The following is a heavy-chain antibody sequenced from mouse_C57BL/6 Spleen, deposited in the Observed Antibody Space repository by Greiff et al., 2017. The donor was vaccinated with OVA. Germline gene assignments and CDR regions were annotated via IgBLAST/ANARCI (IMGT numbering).Heavy chain of an antibody. CDR2: IYPGDGDT. CDR1: GYAFSSSW. V-gene: IGHV1-82*01. D-gene: IGHD2-4*01. CDR3: ARGYYDYDSAWFAY. J-gene: IGHJ3*01. Sequence: VQLQQSGPELVKPGASVKISCKASGYAFSSSWLNWVKQRPGKGLEWIGRIYPGDGDTNYNGKFKGKATLTADKSSSTAYMQLSNLTSEDSAVYFCARGYYDYDSAWFAYWGQGTLVTVSA.